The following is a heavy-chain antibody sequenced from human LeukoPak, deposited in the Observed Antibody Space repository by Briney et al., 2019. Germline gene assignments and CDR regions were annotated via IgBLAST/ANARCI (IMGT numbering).Heavy chain of an antibody. CDR3: ARDLVNWGYDFWSGSGPPGDY. CDR2: IWYDGSNK. Sequence: GGSLRLSCAASGFTFSTYGMNWVRQAPGKGLEWVAVIWYDGSNKYYADSVKGRFTISRDNSKNTLYLQMNSLRAEDTAVYYCARDLVNWGYDFWSGSGPPGDYWGQGTLVTVSS. J-gene: IGHJ4*02. CDR1: GFTFSTYG. D-gene: IGHD3-3*01. V-gene: IGHV3-33*01.